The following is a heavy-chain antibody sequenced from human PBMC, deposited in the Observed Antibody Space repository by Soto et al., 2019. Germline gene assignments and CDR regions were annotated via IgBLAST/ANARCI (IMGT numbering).Heavy chain of an antibody. J-gene: IGHJ6*02. V-gene: IGHV4-39*01. CDR2: IYYSGST. Sequence: SETLSLTCTVSGGSISSSSYYWGWIRQPPGKGLEWIGSIYYSGSTYYNPSLKSRVTISVDTSKNQFSLKLGSVTAADTAVYYCARQRVSYYYDSSGSPTPYYYGMDVWGQGTTVTVSS. CDR3: ARQRVSYYYDSSGSPTPYYYGMDV. CDR1: GGSISSSSYY. D-gene: IGHD3-22*01.